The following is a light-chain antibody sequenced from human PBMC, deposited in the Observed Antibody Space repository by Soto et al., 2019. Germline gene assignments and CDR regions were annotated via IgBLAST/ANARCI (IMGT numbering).Light chain of an antibody. J-gene: IGKJ1*01. CDR3: LQYSSHSWT. V-gene: IGKV1-5*01. CDR1: RSISDW. CDR2: DAS. Sequence: DIQMTQYPSSLSPSVGDRVTITCGASRSISDWLAWYQQKPGKAPELLIFDASNLKSGVSSRFRGSGYGTELTITISRMKHDDVETYYCLQYSSHSWTFGHGTKVDIK.